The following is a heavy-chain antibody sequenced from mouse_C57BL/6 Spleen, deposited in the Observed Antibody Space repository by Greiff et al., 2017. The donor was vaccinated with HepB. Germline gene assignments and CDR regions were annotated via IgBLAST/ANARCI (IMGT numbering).Heavy chain of an antibody. D-gene: IGHD2-2*01. J-gene: IGHJ2*01. Sequence: QVQLQQPGAELVMPGASVKLSCKASGYTFTSYWMHWVKQRPGQGLEWIGEIDPSDSYTNYNQKFKGKSTLTVDKSSSTAYMQLSSLTSEDSAVYYCAKKDYGYDDFGYWGQGTTLTVSS. CDR1: GYTFTSYW. CDR3: AKKDYGYDDFGY. V-gene: IGHV1-69*01. CDR2: IDPSDSYT.